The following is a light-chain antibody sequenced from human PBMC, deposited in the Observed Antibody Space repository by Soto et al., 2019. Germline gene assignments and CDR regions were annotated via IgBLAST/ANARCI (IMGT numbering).Light chain of an antibody. Sequence: QSALTQPPSASGSPGQSVAISCTGTSSDIGAYNYVSWYQQHPGKAPKLIIFEVSKRPSGVPDRFSGSKSGNTASLTVSGRQAEDEADYYCSSYAGSNNLGVFGGGTKLTVL. CDR1: SSDIGAYNY. CDR2: EVS. CDR3: SSYAGSNNLGV. V-gene: IGLV2-8*01. J-gene: IGLJ2*01.